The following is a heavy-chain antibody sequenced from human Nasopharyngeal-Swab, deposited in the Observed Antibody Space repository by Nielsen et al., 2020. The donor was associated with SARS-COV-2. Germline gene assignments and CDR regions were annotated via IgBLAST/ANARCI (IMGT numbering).Heavy chain of an antibody. Sequence: GESLKISCAASGFTFTTYGMSWVRQAPGKGLEWVSGISISGGHTYYSDSVKGRFTISRDNFKNTLYLQMNSLRAEDTAVYHCAKQFYDSLTDWVFDSWGQGTLVTVSS. V-gene: IGHV3-23*01. J-gene: IGHJ4*02. CDR2: ISISGGHT. CDR3: AKQFYDSLTDWVFDS. D-gene: IGHD3-9*01. CDR1: GFTFTTYG.